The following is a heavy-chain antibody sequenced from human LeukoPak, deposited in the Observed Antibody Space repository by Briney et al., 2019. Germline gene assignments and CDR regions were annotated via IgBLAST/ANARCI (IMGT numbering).Heavy chain of an antibody. CDR2: FDPEDGET. Sequence: ASVKVSCKVSGYTLTELSMHWVRQAPGKGLEWMGGFDPEDGETIYAQKFQGRVTMTEDTSTDTAYMELSSLRSEDTAVYYCATGVDCSSTSCYFHNWFDPWGQGTLVTVSS. V-gene: IGHV1-24*01. D-gene: IGHD2-2*01. CDR1: GYTLTELS. CDR3: ATGVDCSSTSCYFHNWFDP. J-gene: IGHJ5*02.